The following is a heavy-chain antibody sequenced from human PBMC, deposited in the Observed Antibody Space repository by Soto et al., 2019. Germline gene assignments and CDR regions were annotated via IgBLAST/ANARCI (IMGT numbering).Heavy chain of an antibody. D-gene: IGHD2-21*01. J-gene: IGHJ4*02. V-gene: IGHV3-48*02. CDR3: ARGRGYCGGTNCYLDY. CDR2: ISSSGSTI. CDR1: GFGFSSIG. Sequence: EVQLVESGGGLVQPGGSRRFSCAASGFGFSSIGRKWVRRPPGRGREGVSYISSSGSTIYYADSVKGRFTISRDNAKNSLYLQMNSLRDDDTAVYYCARGRGYCGGTNCYLDYWGQGALVTVSS.